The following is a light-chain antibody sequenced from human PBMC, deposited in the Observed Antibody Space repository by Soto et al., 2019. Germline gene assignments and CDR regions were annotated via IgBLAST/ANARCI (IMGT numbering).Light chain of an antibody. V-gene: IGLV2-14*01. CDR2: EVN. Sequence: QSVLTQPASVSGSPGQSITIPCTGTSSDIGDYIYVSWYQHHPGKVPKLIIYEVNNRPSGVSNRFSGSKSGITASLTISGLQAEDEADYYCSSYSTINTLEFGGGTKLTVL. CDR3: SSYSTINTLE. CDR1: SSDIGDYIY. J-gene: IGLJ2*01.